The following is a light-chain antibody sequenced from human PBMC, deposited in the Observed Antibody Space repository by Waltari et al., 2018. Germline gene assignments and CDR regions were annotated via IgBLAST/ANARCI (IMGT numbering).Light chain of an antibody. V-gene: IGKV1-39*01. J-gene: IGKJ2*01. CDR2: GAS. CDR1: YDVDVF. CDR3: QQSHGFPFT. Sequence: DIQMTQSPSSLSTSVGDRVTISCRANYDVDVFLNWYQQKPGKAPKLLIYGASSLQSGVPSRFSGSGSGTDFTLTITSLQPEDSATYYCQQSHGFPFTFGQGTKLEIK.